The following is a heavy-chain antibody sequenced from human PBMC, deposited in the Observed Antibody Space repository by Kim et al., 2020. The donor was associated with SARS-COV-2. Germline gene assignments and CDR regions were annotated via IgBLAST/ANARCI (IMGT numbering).Heavy chain of an antibody. CDR2: IDQDGGGE. J-gene: IGHJ4*02. CDR1: GSIFSNYW. Sequence: GGSLRLSCVASGSIFSNYWMSWVRQAPGKGLEWVATIDQDGGGEYYVDSVRGRFTISRDNARNSLFLQMNSLRAEDTAAYYCVRVGTSSSTRCCFDSWGQGTLVLVSS. D-gene: IGHD2-2*01. V-gene: IGHV3-7*01. CDR3: VRVGTSSSTRCCFDS.